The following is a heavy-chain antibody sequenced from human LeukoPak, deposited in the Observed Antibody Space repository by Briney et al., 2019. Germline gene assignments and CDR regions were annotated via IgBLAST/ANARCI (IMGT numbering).Heavy chain of an antibody. CDR1: GFTFSSYS. Sequence: GGSLRLSCAASGFTFSSYSMNWVRPAPGKGLEWVSSISSSSSYIYYADSVKGRFTISRDNAKNSLYLQMNSPRAEDTAVYYCVRRLLAAAGTLGAFDIWGQGTMVTVSS. J-gene: IGHJ3*02. CDR3: VRRLLAAAGTLGAFDI. CDR2: ISSSSSYI. V-gene: IGHV3-21*01. D-gene: IGHD6-13*01.